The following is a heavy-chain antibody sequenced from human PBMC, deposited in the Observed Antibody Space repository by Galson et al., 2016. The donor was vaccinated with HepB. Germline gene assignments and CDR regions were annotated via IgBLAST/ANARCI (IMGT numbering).Heavy chain of an antibody. Sequence: QSGAEVKKPGESLRISCKGSGYSFTSYWISWVRQMPGKGLEWMGRIDPSDSYTNYSPSFQGHVTISADKSISTAYLQWSSLKASDTAMYYCARHGGYSSGWYGFDYWGQGTLVTVSS. CDR1: GYSFTSYW. J-gene: IGHJ4*02. CDR3: ARHGGYSSGWYGFDY. V-gene: IGHV5-10-1*01. CDR2: IDPSDSYT. D-gene: IGHD6-19*01.